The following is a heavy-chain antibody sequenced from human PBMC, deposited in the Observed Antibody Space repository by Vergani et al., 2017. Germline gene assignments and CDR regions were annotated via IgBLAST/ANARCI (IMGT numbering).Heavy chain of an antibody. CDR2: ISWNSGRI. CDR3: ARSSSWYIYFDY. V-gene: IGHV3-9*01. CDR1: GFSFDDYD. Sequence: EVQLVESGGGLVQPGRSLRLSCAASGFSFDDYDMHWVRQAPGKGLEGVSGISWNSGRIVYAESVKGRFTISRDNDKNSQYLQMNSPRAEDTALYYCARSSSWYIYFDYWGQGTLVTVSS. J-gene: IGHJ4*02. D-gene: IGHD6-13*01.